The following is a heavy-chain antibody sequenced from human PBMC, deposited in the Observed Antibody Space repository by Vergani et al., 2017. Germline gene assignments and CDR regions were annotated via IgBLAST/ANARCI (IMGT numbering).Heavy chain of an antibody. CDR2: IKSKTDGGTT. J-gene: IGHJ4*02. CDR3: ARGAMTTVTTFDY. V-gene: IGHV3-15*01. D-gene: IGHD4-11*01. CDR1: GFTFSNAW. Sequence: VQLVESGGGLVKPGGSLRLSCAASGFTFSNAWMSWVRQAPGKGLEWVGRIKSKTDGGTTDYAAPVKGRFTISRDDSKNTLYLQMNSLKTEDTAVYYCARGAMTTVTTFDYWGQGTLVTVSS.